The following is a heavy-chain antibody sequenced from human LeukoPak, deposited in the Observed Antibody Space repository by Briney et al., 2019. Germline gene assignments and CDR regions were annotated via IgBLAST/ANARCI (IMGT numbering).Heavy chain of an antibody. Sequence: GGSLRLSCAASGFTFSSYEMNWVRQAPGKGLEWVSYISSSGSTIYYADSVKGRFPISRDNAKNSLYLQMNSLRAEDTAVYYCARDDQAAGTGDVWGQGTTVTVSS. J-gene: IGHJ6*02. CDR1: GFTFSSYE. D-gene: IGHD6-13*01. CDR2: ISSSGSTI. V-gene: IGHV3-48*03. CDR3: ARDDQAAGTGDV.